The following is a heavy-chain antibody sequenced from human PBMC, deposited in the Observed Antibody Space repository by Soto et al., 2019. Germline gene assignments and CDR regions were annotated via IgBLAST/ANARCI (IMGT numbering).Heavy chain of an antibody. J-gene: IGHJ4*02. CDR1: GFTFSSYA. CDR2: ISYDGSNK. V-gene: IGHV3-30-3*01. CDR3: ARQERWLQLEFDY. D-gene: IGHD5-12*01. Sequence: GGSLRLSCAASGFTFSSYAMHWVRQAPGKGLEWVAVISYDGSNKYYADSVKGRFTISRDNSKNTLYLQMNSLRAEDTSMYYCARQERWLQLEFDYWGQGTLVTVSS.